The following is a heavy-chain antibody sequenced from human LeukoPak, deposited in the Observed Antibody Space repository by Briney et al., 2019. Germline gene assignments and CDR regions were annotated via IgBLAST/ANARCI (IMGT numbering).Heavy chain of an antibody. CDR1: GFTFSSYG. Sequence: GGSLRLSCAASGFTFSSYGMHWVRQAPGKGLEWVAVISYDGSNKYYADSVEGRFTISRDNSKNTLYLQMNSLRAEDTAVYYCAKDLGSSPVSYWGQGTLVTVSS. D-gene: IGHD6-13*01. J-gene: IGHJ4*02. V-gene: IGHV3-30*18. CDR2: ISYDGSNK. CDR3: AKDLGSSPVSY.